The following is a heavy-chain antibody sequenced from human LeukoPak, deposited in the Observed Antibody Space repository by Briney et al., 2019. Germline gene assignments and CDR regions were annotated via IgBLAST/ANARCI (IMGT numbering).Heavy chain of an antibody. Sequence: GGSLRLSCAASGFTFSDYYMSWIRQAPGKGLEWVSYISSSGSTIYYADSVKGRFTISRDNAKNSLYLQMNSLRAEDTAVYYCARDQYYYDSSGYYPEGAFDIWGQGTMVTVSS. D-gene: IGHD3-22*01. J-gene: IGHJ3*02. CDR2: ISSSGSTI. CDR1: GFTFSDYY. CDR3: ARDQYYYDSSGYYPEGAFDI. V-gene: IGHV3-11*04.